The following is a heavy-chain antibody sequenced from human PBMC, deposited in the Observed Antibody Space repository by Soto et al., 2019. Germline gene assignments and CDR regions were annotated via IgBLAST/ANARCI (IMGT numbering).Heavy chain of an antibody. Sequence: PGGSLRLSCAASGFTFSSYAMTWVRQAPGKGLEWVSSITSGSSFIDYADSVKGRFTISRDDAKNSLFLRMSSLRADDTAAYYCARSQRNGAMDVWGQGTTVTVSS. D-gene: IGHD2-8*01. CDR2: ITSGSSFI. J-gene: IGHJ6*02. CDR3: ARSQRNGAMDV. V-gene: IGHV3-21*01. CDR1: GFTFSSYA.